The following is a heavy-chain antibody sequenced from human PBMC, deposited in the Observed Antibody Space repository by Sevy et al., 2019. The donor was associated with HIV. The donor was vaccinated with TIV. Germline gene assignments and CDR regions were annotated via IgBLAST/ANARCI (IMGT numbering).Heavy chain of an antibody. V-gene: IGHV3-23*01. Sequence: GGSLRLSCAASGFTFSSYAMSWVRQAPGKGLEWVSAISGSGGSTYYADSVKGRFTISRDNSKNTLYLQMNSLRVEDTAVYYCARGGYYYDNAAYYAFDSWGQGTLVTVSS. J-gene: IGHJ4*02. CDR2: ISGSGGST. CDR3: ARGGYYYDNAAYYAFDS. D-gene: IGHD3-22*01. CDR1: GFTFSSYA.